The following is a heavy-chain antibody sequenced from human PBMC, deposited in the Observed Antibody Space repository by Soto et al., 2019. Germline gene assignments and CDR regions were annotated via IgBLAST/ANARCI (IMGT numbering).Heavy chain of an antibody. CDR2: IYYIGST. D-gene: IGHD2-15*01. CDR3: ARARYCSGGSCYSDY. V-gene: IGHV4-59*12. Sequence: SETLSLTCTVSGGSMISYYWSWIRQPPGKGLEWIGYIYYIGSTNYNPSLKSRVTISVDRSKNQFSLKLSSVTAADTAMYYCARARYCSGGSCYSDYWGQGILVTVSS. J-gene: IGHJ4*02. CDR1: GGSMISYY.